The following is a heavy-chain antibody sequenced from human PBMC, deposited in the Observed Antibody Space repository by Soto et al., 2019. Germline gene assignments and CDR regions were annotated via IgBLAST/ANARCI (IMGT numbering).Heavy chain of an antibody. CDR1: GFTISTYT. CDR3: ARERGSGWTFDY. D-gene: IGHD6-19*01. J-gene: IGHJ4*02. Sequence: GSLKLSCADSGFTISTYTMNWVCQAQGKGLEWVSSISSSSTIYYADSVKGRFTISRDNVQNSLYLQMHSLRAEDTAVYYCARERGSGWTFDYLGQGTLVTVSS. CDR2: ISSSSTI. V-gene: IGHV3-48*01.